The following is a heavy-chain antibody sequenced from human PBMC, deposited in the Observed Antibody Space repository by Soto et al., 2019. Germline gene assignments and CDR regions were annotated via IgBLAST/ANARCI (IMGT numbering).Heavy chain of an antibody. CDR2: IYYSGST. CDR1: GGSISSSSYY. Sequence: SETLSLTCTVSGGSISSSSYYWGWIRQPPGKGLEWIGSIYYSGSTYYNPSLKSRVTISVDTSKNQFSLKLSSVTAADTAVYYCARQATYCSSTSCYADWFDPWGQGTLVTVSS. D-gene: IGHD2-2*01. V-gene: IGHV4-39*01. CDR3: ARQATYCSSTSCYADWFDP. J-gene: IGHJ5*02.